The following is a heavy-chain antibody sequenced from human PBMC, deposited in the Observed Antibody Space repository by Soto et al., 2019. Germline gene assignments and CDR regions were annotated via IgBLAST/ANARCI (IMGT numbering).Heavy chain of an antibody. J-gene: IGHJ4*02. Sequence: SETLSLTCTVSGGSITSGGYYWTWIRQHPGSGLEWIGSIYNSGSAYYNPSLKSRLTISVDTSKNQFSLQLSSVTAADTAVYYCARGLYQGDYFDCWGQGTLVTVSS. V-gene: IGHV4-31*03. CDR3: ARGLYQGDYFDC. CDR2: IYNSGSA. CDR1: GGSITSGGYY. D-gene: IGHD2-2*01.